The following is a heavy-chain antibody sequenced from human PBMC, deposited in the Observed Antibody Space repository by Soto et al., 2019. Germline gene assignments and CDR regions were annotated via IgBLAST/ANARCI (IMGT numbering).Heavy chain of an antibody. V-gene: IGHV4-31*03. Sequence: QVQLQESGPGLVKPSQTLSLTCTVSGGSISSGGYYWSWIRQHPGKGLEWIGYIYYSGSTYYNPSLTSRVTRSVDTSKDQFSLKLSSVTAAHRAVYYCASSTPTCSGGSCSPDWGQGTLVTVSS. D-gene: IGHD2-15*01. CDR2: IYYSGST. CDR1: GGSISSGGYY. J-gene: IGHJ4*02. CDR3: ASSTPTCSGGSCSPD.